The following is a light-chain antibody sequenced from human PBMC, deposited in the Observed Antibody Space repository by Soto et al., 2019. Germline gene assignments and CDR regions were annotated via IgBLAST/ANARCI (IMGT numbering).Light chain of an antibody. Sequence: EIVLTQSPGTLSLSPGERATLSCRASQSIRSSYLAWYQQKPGQAPRLLISGASSRATGIPDRFSGSGSGTDFTLTISRLEPQDFAVYYCQQYGSSPRTFSQGTKVEIK. V-gene: IGKV3-20*01. CDR1: QSIRSSY. CDR2: GAS. CDR3: QQYGSSPRT. J-gene: IGKJ1*01.